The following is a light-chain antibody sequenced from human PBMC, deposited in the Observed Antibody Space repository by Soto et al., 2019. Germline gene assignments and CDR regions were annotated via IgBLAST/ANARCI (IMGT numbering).Light chain of an antibody. V-gene: IGKV3-15*01. CDR2: GAS. Sequence: EIVMTQSPVTLSVSPGERATLSCRASQSVTNSYLAWCQQKPGQAPRLLIFGASTRAAGIPARFSGSGSGTEFTLTISSLQSEDFAVYYCQQYSNWPLTFGGGTKVEIK. J-gene: IGKJ4*01. CDR3: QQYSNWPLT. CDR1: QSVTNSY.